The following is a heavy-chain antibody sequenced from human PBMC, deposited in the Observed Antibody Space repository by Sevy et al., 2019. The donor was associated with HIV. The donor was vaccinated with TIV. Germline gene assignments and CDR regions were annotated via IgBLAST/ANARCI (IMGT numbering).Heavy chain of an antibody. CDR3: VRAIQSEGSF. V-gene: IGHV3-7*04. CDR2: IKEDDTVK. J-gene: IGHJ4*02. D-gene: IGHD2-2*02. CDR1: GFNIESYW. Sequence: GGSLRLSCAASGFNIESYWMNWVRQAPGKPLEWVANIKEDDTVKYYVDSEQGRFTIFRDNGRNLVYLVMNNLRVEDTALYYCVRAIQSEGSFWGQGTLVTVSS.